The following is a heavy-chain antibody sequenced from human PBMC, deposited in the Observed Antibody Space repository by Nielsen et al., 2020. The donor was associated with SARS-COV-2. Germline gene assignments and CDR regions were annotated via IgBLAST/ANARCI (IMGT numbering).Heavy chain of an antibody. Sequence: GESLKISCTSSVFTFGDYSMSWFRQAPGKGLEWVGFIRTKAYGGTTEYAASVKGRFTISRDDSKSIAYLQMNSLQTEDTAVYYCARLYDSSGYYKTPFDYWGQGTLVTVSS. CDR2: IRTKAYGGTT. CDR1: VFTFGDYS. CDR3: ARLYDSSGYYKTPFDY. D-gene: IGHD3-22*01. V-gene: IGHV3-49*03. J-gene: IGHJ4*02.